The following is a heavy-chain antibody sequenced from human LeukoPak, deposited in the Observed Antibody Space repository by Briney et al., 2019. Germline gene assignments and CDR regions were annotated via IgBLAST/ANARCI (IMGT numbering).Heavy chain of an antibody. CDR2: ISGSSGST. CDR1: GFTLNSNA. CDR3: AKSRPMAYYFDY. Sequence: GGSLRLSCAVSGFTLNSNAMCWVRQAPGKGLEWVSAISGSSGSTYYADSVKGRFTISRDNSRNTLYLQMNSLRADDTAVYYCAKSRPMAYYFDYWGQGTLVTVSS. V-gene: IGHV3-23*01. J-gene: IGHJ4*02. D-gene: IGHD5-24*01.